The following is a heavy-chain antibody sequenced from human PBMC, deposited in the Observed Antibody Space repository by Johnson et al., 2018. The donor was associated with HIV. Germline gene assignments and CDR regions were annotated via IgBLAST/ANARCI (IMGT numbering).Heavy chain of an antibody. D-gene: IGHD3-22*01. Sequence: EQLVESGGGLVQPGGSLRLSCAASGFTFSHYWMNWVRQAPGKGLEWVANIKQDGSEQNYVDSVKGRFTISRDNGKNSLYLQMNSLRAEDTAVYYCTRDPTYYFDSNGYYYDAFDIWGQGTMLTVSS. V-gene: IGHV3-7*05. J-gene: IGHJ3*02. CDR1: GFTFSHYW. CDR2: IKQDGSEQ. CDR3: TRDPTYYFDSNGYYYDAFDI.